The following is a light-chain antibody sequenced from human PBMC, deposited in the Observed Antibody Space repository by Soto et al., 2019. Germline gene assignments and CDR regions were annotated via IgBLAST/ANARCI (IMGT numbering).Light chain of an antibody. CDR1: QSVSSSY. CDR2: GAS. Sequence: EIVLTQSPGTLSLSPGERATLSCRASQSVSSSYLAWYQRKPGQAARLLIYGASTRATGIPYRFSGSGSGTDFTLTISRLEPEDSAVYYCQQYGGSPLTFGGGTKVDIK. V-gene: IGKV3-20*01. J-gene: IGKJ4*01. CDR3: QQYGGSPLT.